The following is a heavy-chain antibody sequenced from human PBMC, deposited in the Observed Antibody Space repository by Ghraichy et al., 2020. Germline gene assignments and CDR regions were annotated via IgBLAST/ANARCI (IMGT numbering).Heavy chain of an antibody. Sequence: SETLSLTCTVSGGSVSSGSYYWSWIRQPPGKGLEWIGYIYYSGSTNYNPSLKSRVTISVDTSKNQFSLKLSSVTAADTAVYYCASSDCGGDCYTNYYYYYYMDVWGKGTTVTVSS. D-gene: IGHD2-21*01. V-gene: IGHV4-61*01. CDR1: GGSVSSGSYY. CDR3: ASSDCGGDCYTNYYYYYYMDV. CDR2: IYYSGST. J-gene: IGHJ6*03.